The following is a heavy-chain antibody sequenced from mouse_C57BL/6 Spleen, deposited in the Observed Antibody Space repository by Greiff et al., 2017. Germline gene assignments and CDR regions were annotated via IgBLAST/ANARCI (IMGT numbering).Heavy chain of an antibody. CDR2: ISSGGSYT. V-gene: IGHV5-6*02. J-gene: IGHJ4*01. CDR3: ARHYDYDGEYAMDY. CDR1: GFTFSSYG. Sequence: EVKLVESGGDLVKPGGSLKLSCAASGFTFSSYGMSWVRPTPDKRLEWVATISSGGSYTYYPDSVKGRFTISRDNAKNTLYLQMSSLKSEDTAMYYCARHYDYDGEYAMDYWGQGTSVTVSS. D-gene: IGHD2-4*01.